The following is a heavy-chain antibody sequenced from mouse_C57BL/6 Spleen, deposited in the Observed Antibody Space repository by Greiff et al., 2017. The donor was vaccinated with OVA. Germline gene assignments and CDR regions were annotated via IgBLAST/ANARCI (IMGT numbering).Heavy chain of an antibody. CDR3: TRKDYSNYDYAMDY. CDR2: IYPGNSDT. CDR1: GYTFTSYW. V-gene: IGHV1-5*01. J-gene: IGHJ4*01. D-gene: IGHD2-5*01. Sequence: VQLQQSGTVLARPGASVKMSCKTSGYTFTSYWMHWVKQRPGQGLEWIGAIYPGNSDTSYNQKFKGKAKLTAVTSASTAYMELSSLTNEDSAVDYCTRKDYSNYDYAMDYWGQGTSVTVSS.